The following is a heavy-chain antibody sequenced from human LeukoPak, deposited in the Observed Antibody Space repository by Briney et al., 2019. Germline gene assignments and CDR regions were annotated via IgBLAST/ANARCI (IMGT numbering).Heavy chain of an antibody. Sequence: PGGSLRLSCAASGFAFSSDAMTWVRQTPGKGLEWVSTIDISGDRRNYADSVKGRFTISRDNSRNTRYLQVNSLRVEDTAIYYCTKDVSNFIGASDAWGQGTMVTVSS. V-gene: IGHV3-23*01. J-gene: IGHJ3*01. D-gene: IGHD2-8*01. CDR1: GFAFSSDA. CDR2: IDISGDRR. CDR3: TKDVSNFIGASDA.